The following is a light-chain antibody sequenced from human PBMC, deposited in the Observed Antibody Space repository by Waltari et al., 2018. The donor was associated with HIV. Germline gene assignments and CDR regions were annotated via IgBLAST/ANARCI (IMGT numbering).Light chain of an antibody. V-gene: IGLV1-47*01. CDR1: SSNIGDTY. CDR3: ATWDDRLSGVL. CDR2: RDN. Sequence: QSVLAQPPSASGTPGQRVTISCSGSSSNIGDTYVYWYQQIPGTTPKLLIYRDNAWPSGGADRFSGSKSGTSASLAISGLRSEDEAIYFCATWDDRLSGVLFGGGTKLTVL. J-gene: IGLJ2*01.